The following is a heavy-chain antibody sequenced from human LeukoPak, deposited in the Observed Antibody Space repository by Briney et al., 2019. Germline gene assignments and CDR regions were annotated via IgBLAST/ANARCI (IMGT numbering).Heavy chain of an antibody. CDR2: IYPGDSDI. V-gene: IGHV5-51*01. Sequence: GESLKISCKGSGYMFTSYWIGWVRQMPGKGLEWMGIIYPGDSDIRYSPSFLGQVTISADRSISTAYLQWSSLKASDTAIYYCARGGEGSGWPFDYWGQGTLVTVSA. J-gene: IGHJ4*02. CDR3: ARGGEGSGWPFDY. D-gene: IGHD6-19*01. CDR1: GYMFTSYW.